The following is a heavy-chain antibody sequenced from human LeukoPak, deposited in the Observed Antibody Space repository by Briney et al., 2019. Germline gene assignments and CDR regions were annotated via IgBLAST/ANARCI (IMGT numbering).Heavy chain of an antibody. CDR2: ISSSGCNI. Sequence: GGSLRLSCAASGFTFSSYEMNWVRQAPGKGLEWVSYISSSGCNIYYADSVKGRFTISRDNAKNSLYLQMNSLRAEDTAVYYCAELGITMIGGVWGKGTTVTISS. CDR1: GFTFSSYE. CDR3: AELGITMIGGV. V-gene: IGHV3-48*03. J-gene: IGHJ6*04. D-gene: IGHD3-10*02.